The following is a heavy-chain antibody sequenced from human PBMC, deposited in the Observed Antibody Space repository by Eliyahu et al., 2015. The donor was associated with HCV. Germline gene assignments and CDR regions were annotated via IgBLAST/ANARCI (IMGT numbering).Heavy chain of an antibody. Sequence: EVQLLESGGGLVQPGGSLRLSCAASGFTFSSYAMSWVRQAPGKGLEWVSAISGSGGSTYYADSVKGRFTISRDNSKNTLYLQMNSLRAEDTAVYYCAKDSEGRYIVVVPAAPAFGYWGQGTLVTVSS. D-gene: IGHD2-2*01. J-gene: IGHJ4*02. CDR2: ISGSGGST. V-gene: IGHV3-23*01. CDR3: AKDSEGRYIVVVPAAPAFGY. CDR1: GFTFSSYA.